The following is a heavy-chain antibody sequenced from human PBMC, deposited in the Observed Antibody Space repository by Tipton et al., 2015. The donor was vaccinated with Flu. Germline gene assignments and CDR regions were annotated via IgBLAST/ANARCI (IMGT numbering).Heavy chain of an antibody. Sequence: TLSLTCVVHGGSFSGYHWSWIRRSPGKGLEWIGEIDQSGTTNYSPSLKSRVTISRETSKIQFSLNMGSVTAADTAVYYGARSVVGSGSQYPVGYYYYGMDVWGQGTTVTVSS. CDR3: ARSVVGSGSQYPVGYYYYGMDV. D-gene: IGHD3-10*01. CDR2: IDQSGTT. V-gene: IGHV4-34*01. CDR1: GGSFSGYH. J-gene: IGHJ6*02.